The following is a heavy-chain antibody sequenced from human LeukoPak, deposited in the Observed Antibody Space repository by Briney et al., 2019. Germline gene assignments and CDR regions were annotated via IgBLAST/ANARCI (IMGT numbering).Heavy chain of an antibody. Sequence: PGGSLRLSCTVSGFTVSSNSMSWVRQAPGKGLEWVANIKQDGSEKYYVDSVKGRFTISRDNAKNSLSLQMNSLRAEDTAVYYCASGYTRSQHWGQGTLATVSS. J-gene: IGHJ1*01. CDR1: GFTVSSNS. D-gene: IGHD5-18*01. V-gene: IGHV3-7*01. CDR2: IKQDGSEK. CDR3: ASGYTRSQH.